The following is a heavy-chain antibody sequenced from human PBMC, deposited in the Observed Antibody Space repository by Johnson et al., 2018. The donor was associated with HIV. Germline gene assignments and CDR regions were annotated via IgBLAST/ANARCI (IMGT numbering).Heavy chain of an antibody. Sequence: EVQLVESGGGVVRPGGSLRLSCAASGFTFNMYAMIWVRQAPGKGLEWISAISNSGDGTYSADSVKGRFTISRDNSKNTLYLQMNSLRADDTAVYYCAKEEGLAAAVTGEAFDIWGQGTMVTVSS. J-gene: IGHJ3*02. V-gene: IGHV3-23*04. CDR3: AKEEGLAAAVTGEAFDI. CDR2: ISNSGDGT. D-gene: IGHD6-13*01. CDR1: GFTFNMYA.